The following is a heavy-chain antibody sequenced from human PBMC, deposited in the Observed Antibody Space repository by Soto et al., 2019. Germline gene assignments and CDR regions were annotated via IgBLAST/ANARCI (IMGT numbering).Heavy chain of an antibody. J-gene: IGHJ3*02. Sequence: QAQLVESGGGVVQPGRSLRLSCAASGFSFSNYGMHWVRQAPGKELEWVAVVWYDGSNQYYADSVKGRFTISRDNSKNTLYLQMNSLRAEDTAVYYCAREVLGYGDYVDAFDIWGQGTMVTVSS. CDR1: GFSFSNYG. CDR2: VWYDGSNQ. CDR3: AREVLGYGDYVDAFDI. D-gene: IGHD4-17*01. V-gene: IGHV3-33*01.